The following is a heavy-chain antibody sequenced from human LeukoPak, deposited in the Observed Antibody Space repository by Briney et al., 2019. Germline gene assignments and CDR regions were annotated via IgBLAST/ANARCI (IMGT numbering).Heavy chain of an antibody. Sequence: KPGGSLRLSCAASGFTFSSYSMNWVRQAPGKGLEWVSSISSSSSYIYYADSVKGRFTISRDNAKNSLYLQMNSLRAEDTAVYYCARDPGWELLNYYYYYKDVWGKGTTVTVSS. V-gene: IGHV3-21*01. CDR1: GFTFSSYS. CDR2: ISSSSSYI. CDR3: ARDPGWELLNYYYYYKDV. D-gene: IGHD1-26*01. J-gene: IGHJ6*03.